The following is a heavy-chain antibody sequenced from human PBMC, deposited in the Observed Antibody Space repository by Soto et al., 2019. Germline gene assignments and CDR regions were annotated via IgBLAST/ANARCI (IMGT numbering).Heavy chain of an antibody. Sequence: QVQLVQSGAELKKPGSSVKVSCKASGGTFSSFGISWVRQAPGQGLEWMGGIIPVFGRPNYAQRFRGRLTITADESTNTCYMELIDLESEDTAVYYCAREGSGYNFWGQGTQATVSS. CDR3: AREGSGYNF. J-gene: IGHJ1*01. CDR1: GGTFSSFG. CDR2: IIPVFGRP. D-gene: IGHD5-12*01. V-gene: IGHV1-69*01.